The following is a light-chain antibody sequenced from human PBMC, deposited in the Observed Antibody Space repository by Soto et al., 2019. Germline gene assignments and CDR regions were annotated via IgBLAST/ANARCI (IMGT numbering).Light chain of an antibody. V-gene: IGKV1-5*01. CDR3: QHYNSYSEA. CDR2: DGS. J-gene: IGKJ1*01. Sequence: DIQMTQSPSTLSASLGDRVTITCRASQRISRWLAWYQQKPGKAPKLLIYDGSTLESGVPSRSRGSGSGTEFTLTISSLQPDDFATYYCQHYNSYSEAFGQGTKVDIK. CDR1: QRISRW.